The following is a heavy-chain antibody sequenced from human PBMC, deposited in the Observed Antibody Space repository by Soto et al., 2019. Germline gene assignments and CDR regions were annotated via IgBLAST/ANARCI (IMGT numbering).Heavy chain of an antibody. V-gene: IGHV3-53*01. CDR1: EFNVTNGH. CDR3: AGDWNGDKYFDY. D-gene: IGHD4-17*01. Sequence: ELQLVESGGGLIQPVGSLRLACAASEFNVTNGHMNWVCQAPGKGLEWVSVIFGDGNTKYGDSVKGRFTISRDTSKNTVYLQMNSLRAEDTAVYYCAGDWNGDKYFDYWDQGTPVTVSS. CDR2: IFGDGNT. J-gene: IGHJ4*02.